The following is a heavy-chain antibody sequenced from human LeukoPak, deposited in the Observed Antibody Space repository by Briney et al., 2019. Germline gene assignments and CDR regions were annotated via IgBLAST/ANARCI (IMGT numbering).Heavy chain of an antibody. D-gene: IGHD2-21*01. CDR2: ISSSSSYT. CDR1: GFTFSDYY. J-gene: IGHJ6*02. Sequence: GGSLRLSCAASGFTFSDYYMSWIRQAPGKGLEWVSHISSSSSYTNYADSVKGRFTISRDNTKNSLYLQVNSLRADDTAVYYCARDKRRVVDHYSYGMDVWGQGTMVTVSS. V-gene: IGHV3-11*06. CDR3: ARDKRRVVDHYSYGMDV.